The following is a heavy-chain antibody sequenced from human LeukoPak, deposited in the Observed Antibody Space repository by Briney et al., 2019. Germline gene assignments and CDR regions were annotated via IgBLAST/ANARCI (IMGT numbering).Heavy chain of an antibody. Sequence: GGSLRLSCAASGFTYSNYWMHWVRQAPGKGLVWASRINIDGSSTSYADSVKGRFTISRDNAKNTLHLQMNSLRAEDTAVYYCARELREGGWGQGTLVTVSS. J-gene: IGHJ4*02. V-gene: IGHV3-74*01. D-gene: IGHD4-17*01. CDR2: INIDGSST. CDR1: GFTYSNYW. CDR3: ARELREGG.